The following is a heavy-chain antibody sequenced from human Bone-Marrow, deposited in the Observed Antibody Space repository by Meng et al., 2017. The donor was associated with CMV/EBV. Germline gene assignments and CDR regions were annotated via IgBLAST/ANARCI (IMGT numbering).Heavy chain of an antibody. Sequence: GESLKISCAAFGFTFSSYRMNWVRQAPGKGLEWVAVISYDGSNKYYADSVKGRFTISRDNSKNTLYLQMNSLRAEDTAVYYCARPQRCSSTSCYRSPPYYYGMDVWGQGTTVTVSS. CDR3: ARPQRCSSTSCYRSPPYYYGMDV. D-gene: IGHD2-2*02. V-gene: IGHV3-30-3*01. J-gene: IGHJ6*02. CDR2: ISYDGSNK. CDR1: GFTFSSYR.